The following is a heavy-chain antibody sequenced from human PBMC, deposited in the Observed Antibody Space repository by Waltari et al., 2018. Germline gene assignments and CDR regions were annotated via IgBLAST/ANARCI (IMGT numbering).Heavy chain of an antibody. V-gene: IGHV1-69*13. Sequence: QVQLVQSGAEVKKPGSSVKVSCKASGGTFSSYAISWVRQAPGQGLEWMGGIIPIFGTANYAQKFQGRVTSTADESTSTAYMELSSLRSEDTAVYYCAAPIVVVVAATPTSYGMDVWGQGTTVTVSS. CDR2: IIPIFGTA. D-gene: IGHD2-15*01. CDR1: GGTFSSYA. CDR3: AAPIVVVVAATPTSYGMDV. J-gene: IGHJ6*02.